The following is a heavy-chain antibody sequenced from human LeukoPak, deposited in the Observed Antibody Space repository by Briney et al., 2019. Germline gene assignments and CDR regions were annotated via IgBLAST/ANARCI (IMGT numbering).Heavy chain of an antibody. CDR1: GFTFSSYS. V-gene: IGHV3-21*05. J-gene: IGHJ4*02. CDR3: AREGGTSQFDY. CDR2: ISSSSSYT. Sequence: GGSLRLSCAASGFTFSSYSMNWVRQAPGKGLEWVSYISSSSSYTNYADSVKGRFTISRDNAKNSVYLLMNSLRAEDTAVYYCAREGGTSQFDYWGQGTLVTVSS. D-gene: IGHD1-26*01.